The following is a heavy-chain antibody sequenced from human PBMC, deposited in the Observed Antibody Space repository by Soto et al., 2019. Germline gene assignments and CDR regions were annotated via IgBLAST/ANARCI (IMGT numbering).Heavy chain of an antibody. CDR2: IDWDDDK. J-gene: IGHJ6*02. V-gene: IGHV2-70*01. CDR3: ARSLTYYDILTGFGSKSGYYGMDV. D-gene: IGHD3-9*01. Sequence: SGPTLVNPTQTLTLTSTFSGFSLSTSGMCVSWIRQPPGKALEWLALIDWDDDKYYSTSLKTRLTISKDTSKSQVVLTMTNMDPVDTATYYCARSLTYYDILTGFGSKSGYYGMDVWGQGTTVTVSS. CDR1: GFSLSTSGMC.